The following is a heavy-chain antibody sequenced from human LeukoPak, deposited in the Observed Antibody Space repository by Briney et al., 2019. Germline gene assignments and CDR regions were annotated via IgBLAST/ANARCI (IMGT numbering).Heavy chain of an antibody. V-gene: IGHV4-59*01. J-gene: IGHJ3*02. D-gene: IGHD6-19*01. Sequence: PSETLSLTCTVSGGSISSYYWSWIRQPPGKGLEWIGYIYYSGSTNYNPSLKSRVTISVDTSKNQFSLKLSSVTAADTAVYYCARMDSSGWYDAFDIWGQGTMVTVS. CDR1: GGSISSYY. CDR2: IYYSGST. CDR3: ARMDSSGWYDAFDI.